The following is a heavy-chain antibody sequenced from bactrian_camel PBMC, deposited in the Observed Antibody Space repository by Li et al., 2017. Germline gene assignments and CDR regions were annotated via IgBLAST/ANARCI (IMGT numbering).Heavy chain of an antibody. CDR2: INTQRVTT. CDR1: GFIFSSHS. D-gene: IGHD1*01. V-gene: IGHV3S54*01. Sequence: HVQLVESGGGSVELGGSLTLSCTPLGFIFSSHSVAWFRQAPGQKREGVASINTQRVTTYYADPVKGRFSISRDNNEGTVFLQMNSLKAEDSAMYYCVAARWCKTADDLGRFREVGGQGTQVTVS. J-gene: IGHJ2*01. CDR3: VAARWCKTADDLGRFREV.